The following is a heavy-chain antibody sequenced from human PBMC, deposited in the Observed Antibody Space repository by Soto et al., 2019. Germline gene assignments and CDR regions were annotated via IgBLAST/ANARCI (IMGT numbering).Heavy chain of an antibody. J-gene: IGHJ3*02. CDR3: AVTSCSSTSCFPNDDAFDI. D-gene: IGHD2-2*01. CDR1: GGTFSSYA. V-gene: IGHV1-69*06. Sequence: SVKVSCKSSGGTFSSYAISWVLQAPGQGLDWMGGIIPIFGTANYAQKFQGRVTITADKSTSTAYMELSSLRSEDTAVYHCAVTSCSSTSCFPNDDAFDIWGQGTMVTVSS. CDR2: IIPIFGTA.